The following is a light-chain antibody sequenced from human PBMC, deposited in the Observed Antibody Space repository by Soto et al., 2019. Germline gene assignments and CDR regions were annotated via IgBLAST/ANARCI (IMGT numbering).Light chain of an antibody. CDR1: QSVTSNN. CDR3: QQYGSSPT. V-gene: IGKV3-20*01. J-gene: IGKJ1*01. CDR2: GAS. Sequence: EIVLTQSPGTLSLSPGKRGTLSCRASQSVTSNNLAWYQQKPGQAPRLLIYGASHRATGIPDRFSGSGSGTDFTLTISRLEPEDFAVYYCQQYGSSPTFCQGTKVDFK.